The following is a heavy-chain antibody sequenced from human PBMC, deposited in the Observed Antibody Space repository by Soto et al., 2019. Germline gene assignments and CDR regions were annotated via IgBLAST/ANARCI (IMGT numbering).Heavy chain of an antibody. J-gene: IGHJ4*02. CDR3: ARDCSSTSCYGGHFDY. CDR1: GFTFSAYS. V-gene: IGHV3-21*01. D-gene: IGHD2-2*01. CDR2: ISSSGNYM. Sequence: GGSLRLSCAASGFTFSAYSMNWVRQAPGKGLEWVSSISSSGNYMYYADSVKGRFTISRDNAKNSLYLQMNSLRAEDTAVYYCARDCSSTSCYGGHFDYWGQGTLVTVSS.